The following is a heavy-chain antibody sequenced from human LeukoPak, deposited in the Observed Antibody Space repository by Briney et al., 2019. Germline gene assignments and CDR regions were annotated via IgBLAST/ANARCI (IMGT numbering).Heavy chain of an antibody. CDR3: AKANWISNADAVF. Sequence: GGSLTLSCAASGFSFSSYAMSWVREAPARGLEWVSSLRGNGDTFYADSVKGRFTLSRDDSRNTVYLQMNNLRVEDTAVDYCAKANWISNADAVFWGQGTVVTVSS. D-gene: IGHD1-1*01. CDR2: LRGNGDT. CDR1: GFSFSSYA. J-gene: IGHJ4*02. V-gene: IGHV3-23*01.